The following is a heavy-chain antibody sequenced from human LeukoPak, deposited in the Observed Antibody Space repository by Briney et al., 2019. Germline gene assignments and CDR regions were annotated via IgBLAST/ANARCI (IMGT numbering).Heavy chain of an antibody. CDR2: IWHDGRHK. CDR3: AREIIGSGTYPEF. Sequence: GRSLRLFCAASGFSFNTYAMHWAREAPGQGLEWVALIWHDGRHKFYSNSVRGQFTISRDNSKNTVYLQMNNMRPEDTAVYYCAREIIGSGTYPEFWGPGILVTVST. CDR1: GFSFNTYA. D-gene: IGHD3-10*01. J-gene: IGHJ4*02. V-gene: IGHV3-33*01.